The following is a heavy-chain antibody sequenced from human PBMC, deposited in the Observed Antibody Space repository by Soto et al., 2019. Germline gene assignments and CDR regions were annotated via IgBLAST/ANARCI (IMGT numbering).Heavy chain of an antibody. J-gene: IGHJ6*02. CDR3: ARDHKQWLVRERHYYYGMDV. Sequence: ASVKVSCKASGYTFTSYGISWVRQAPGQGLEWMGWISAYNGNTNYAQKLQGRVTMTTDTSTSTAYMELRSLRSDDTAVYYCARDHKQWLVRERHYYYGMDVSGPVSTVTVS. CDR1: GYTFTSYG. CDR2: ISAYNGNT. V-gene: IGHV1-18*01. D-gene: IGHD6-19*01.